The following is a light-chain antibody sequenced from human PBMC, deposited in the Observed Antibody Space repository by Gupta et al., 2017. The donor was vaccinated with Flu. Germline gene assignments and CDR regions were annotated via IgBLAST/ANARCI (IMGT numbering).Light chain of an antibody. Sequence: QPVLTQPPSSSASPGESARLTCTLPSDINVGGYRIYWYQQKPGSPPRYLLYYYSDSDKGQGSGVPSRFSGSKDISANTGILLISGLQAEDEAYYYCMIWPSHVWVFGGGTSLTVL. CDR3: MIWPSHVWV. J-gene: IGLJ3*02. V-gene: IGLV5-37*01. CDR2: YYSDSDK. CDR1: SDINVGGYR.